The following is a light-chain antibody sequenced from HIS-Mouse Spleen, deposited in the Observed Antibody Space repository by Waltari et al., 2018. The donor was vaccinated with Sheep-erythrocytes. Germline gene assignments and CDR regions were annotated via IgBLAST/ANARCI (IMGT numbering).Light chain of an antibody. J-gene: IGLJ3*02. V-gene: IGLV2-11*01. CDR2: DVR. CDR1: SSAAGGYNY. Sequence: QSALTQPRPVSGSPGQSVTISCTGTSSAAGGYNYASWYQQHPGKAPKLMIYDVRKRPSGVPDRFSGSKSGNTASLTISGLQAEDEADYYCCSYAGSYTLVFGGGTKLTVL. CDR3: CSYAGSYTLV.